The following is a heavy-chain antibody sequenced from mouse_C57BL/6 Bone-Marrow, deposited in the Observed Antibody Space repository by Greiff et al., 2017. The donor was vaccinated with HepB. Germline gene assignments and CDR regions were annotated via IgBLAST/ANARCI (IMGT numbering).Heavy chain of an antibody. D-gene: IGHD1-1*01. Sequence: EVKVEESGGGLVKPGGSLKLSCAASGFTFSSYTMSWVRQTPEKRLEWVATISGGGGNTYYPDSVKGRFTISRDNAKNTLYLQMSSLRSEDTALYYCARQGDYDYYAMDYWGQGTSVTVSS. CDR1: GFTFSSYT. CDR3: ARQGDYDYYAMDY. CDR2: ISGGGGNT. J-gene: IGHJ4*01. V-gene: IGHV5-9*01.